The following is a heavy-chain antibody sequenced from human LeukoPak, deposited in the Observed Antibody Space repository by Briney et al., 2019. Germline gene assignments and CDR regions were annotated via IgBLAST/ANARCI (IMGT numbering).Heavy chain of an antibody. CDR2: ISSSSRYI. CDR3: ARDPYYDSAY. CDR1: GDSFSDYD. Sequence: LSLTCAVFGDSFSDYDWSWIRQAPGKGLEWVSSISSSSRYIYYADSVKGRFTISRDTAKNSLYLQMNSLRAEDTAVYYCARDPYYDSAYWGQGTPVTVSS. V-gene: IGHV3-11*06. J-gene: IGHJ4*02. D-gene: IGHD3-22*01.